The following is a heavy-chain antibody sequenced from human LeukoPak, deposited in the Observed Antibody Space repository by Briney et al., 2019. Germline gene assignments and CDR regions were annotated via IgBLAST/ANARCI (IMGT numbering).Heavy chain of an antibody. V-gene: IGHV4-34*01. J-gene: IGHJ5*02. CDR3: ARGLRGWFDP. CDR1: GGSFSGYY. Sequence: SETLSLTCAVYGGSFSGYYWSWIRQPPGKGLEWIGEINHSGSTNYNPSLKSRVTISVDTSKSQFSLKLSSVTAADTAVYYCARGLRGWFDPWGQGTLVTVSS. CDR2: INHSGST.